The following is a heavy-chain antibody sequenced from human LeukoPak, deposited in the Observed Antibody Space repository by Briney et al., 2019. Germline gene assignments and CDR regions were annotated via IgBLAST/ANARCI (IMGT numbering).Heavy chain of an antibody. Sequence: PSETLSLTCAVYGGSFSGYYWSWIRQPPGKGLEWIGEINHSGSTNYNPSLKSRVTISVDTSKNQFSLKLSSVTAADTAVYYCARDSNYEHPARNYYGMGVWGQGTTVTVSS. J-gene: IGHJ6*02. CDR3: ARDSNYEHPARNYYGMGV. V-gene: IGHV4-34*01. CDR1: GGSFSGYY. D-gene: IGHD4-11*01. CDR2: INHSGST.